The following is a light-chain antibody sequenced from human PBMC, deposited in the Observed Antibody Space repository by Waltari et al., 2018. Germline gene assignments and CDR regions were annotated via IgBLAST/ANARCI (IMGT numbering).Light chain of an antibody. CDR1: QSLVHSDGNTY. CDR2: KVS. Sequence: DVVMTQSPLSLPVTLGQPASISCTSSQSLVHSDGNTYLIWFQQRPGQSPRRLIYKVSNRDSGVPDSFSGSGSGTDFTLKISWVEAEDVGVYYCMQGTHWPYTFGQGTKLDIK. J-gene: IGKJ2*01. CDR3: MQGTHWPYT. V-gene: IGKV2-30*02.